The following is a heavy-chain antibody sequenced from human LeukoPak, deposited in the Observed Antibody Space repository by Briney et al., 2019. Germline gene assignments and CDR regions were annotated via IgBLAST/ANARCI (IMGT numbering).Heavy chain of an antibody. V-gene: IGHV4-59*01. CDR3: AREDSADAFDI. CDR1: GGSISSYY. Sequence: SEALSLTCTVSGGSISSYYWSWIRQPPGKGLEWIGYIYYSGSTNYNPSLKSRVTISVDTSKNQFSLKLSSVTAADTAVYYCAREDSADAFDIWGQGTMVTVSS. J-gene: IGHJ3*02. CDR2: IYYSGST.